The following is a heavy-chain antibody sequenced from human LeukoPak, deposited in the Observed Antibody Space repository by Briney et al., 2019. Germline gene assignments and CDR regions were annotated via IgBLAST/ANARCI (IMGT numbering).Heavy chain of an antibody. CDR1: GFTFSSYA. Sequence: PGGSLRLSCAASGFTFSSYAMSWVRQAPGKGLEWVSAIRGSGDNTYYANSVKGRFTISRDNSKNTLYLQMSSLRAEDTAVYYCAKDGPYYDYVWGSWGQGTLVTVSS. D-gene: IGHD3-16*01. CDR3: AKDGPYYDYVWGS. V-gene: IGHV3-23*01. CDR2: IRGSGDNT. J-gene: IGHJ4*02.